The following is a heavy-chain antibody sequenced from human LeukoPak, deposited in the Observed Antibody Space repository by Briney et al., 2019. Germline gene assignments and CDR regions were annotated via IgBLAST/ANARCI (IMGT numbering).Heavy chain of an antibody. Sequence: PGGSLRLSCAASGFTFSSYSMNWVRQAPGKGLEWVSSISSSSSYIYYADSVKGRFTISRDNAKNSLHLLMNSLRAEDTAVYCGARLDYYGSGSYFDYWGQGTLVTVSS. CDR1: GFTFSSYS. CDR3: ARLDYYGSGSYFDY. J-gene: IGHJ4*02. D-gene: IGHD3-10*01. V-gene: IGHV3-21*01. CDR2: ISSSSSYI.